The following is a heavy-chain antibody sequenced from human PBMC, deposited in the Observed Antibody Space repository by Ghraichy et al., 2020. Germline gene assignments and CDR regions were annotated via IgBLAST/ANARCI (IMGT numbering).Heavy chain of an antibody. D-gene: IGHD3-10*01. CDR1: GVSITDYY. CDR3: ARATSKDYERRSSPGRSWDV. CDR2: LYNTGSAVYN. J-gene: IGHJ6*02. V-gene: IGHV4-59*01. Sequence: SETLSLTCTVSGVSITDYYWSWIRQSPGKGLECIGYLYNTGSAVYNPSNPSLQSRLTISADTSENQFSLRLTSVTAADTAVYFCARATSKDYERRSSPGRSWDVWGQGTTVTVSS.